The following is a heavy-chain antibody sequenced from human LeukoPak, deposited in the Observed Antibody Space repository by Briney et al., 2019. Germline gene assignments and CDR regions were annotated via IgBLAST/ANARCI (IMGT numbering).Heavy chain of an antibody. CDR1: GYTFTRYY. D-gene: IGHD3-10*01. V-gene: IGHV1-46*01. CDR2: INPSGGGT. J-gene: IGHJ4*02. CDR3: ACGARGFDY. Sequence: GASVKVSCKASGYTFTRYYMHWVRQAPGQGLEWMGIINPSGGGTRYGQKFQGRVTMTRDTSVSTVYMELTSLRSEDTAVYYCACGARGFDYWGQGTLVTVSS.